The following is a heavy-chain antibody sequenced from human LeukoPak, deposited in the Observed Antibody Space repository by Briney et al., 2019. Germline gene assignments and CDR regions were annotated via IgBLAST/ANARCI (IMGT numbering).Heavy chain of an antibody. J-gene: IGHJ2*01. CDR2: IYYSGST. D-gene: IGHD3-22*01. Sequence: SETLSLTCTVSGGSITNFYGGWIRQPPGKGLEWIGYIYYSGSTNYNPSLKSRVTISVDTSKNQFSLKLSSVTAADTAVYYCARQVNTMIAGHWYFDLWGRGTLVTVSS. CDR3: ARQVNTMIAGHWYFDL. V-gene: IGHV4-59*08. CDR1: GGSITNFY.